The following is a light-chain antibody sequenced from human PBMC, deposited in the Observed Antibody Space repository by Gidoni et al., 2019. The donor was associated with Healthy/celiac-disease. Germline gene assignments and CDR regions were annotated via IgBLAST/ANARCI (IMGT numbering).Light chain of an antibody. CDR1: ALPKQH. CDR3: QSADSSGTCWV. J-gene: IGLJ3*02. V-gene: IGLV3-25*02. CDR2: KDS. Sequence: SYDRTQPPPLSVSPGQTARITCSGEALPKQHAYWYQQKPGQAPVLVLYKDSERPSGIPERFSGSSSGTTVTLTISGVQAEDEADYYCQSADSSGTCWVFGGGTKLTVL.